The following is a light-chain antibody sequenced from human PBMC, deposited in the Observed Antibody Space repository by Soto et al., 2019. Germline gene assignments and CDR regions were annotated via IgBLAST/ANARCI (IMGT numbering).Light chain of an antibody. CDR2: SAS. J-gene: IGKJ2*01. CDR3: QQCHNWPLT. Sequence: EIVMTQSPATLSVSPGERATLSCRASQSISTELAWYQQKPGQPPRLLIYSASTRATGGPARFTGSGSGSEFTLTISRLQSEDFAVYYCQQCHNWPLTFGQGTRLEI. V-gene: IGKV3-15*01. CDR1: QSISTE.